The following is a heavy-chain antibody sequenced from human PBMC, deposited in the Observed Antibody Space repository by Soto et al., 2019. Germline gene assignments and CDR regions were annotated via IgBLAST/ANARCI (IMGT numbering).Heavy chain of an antibody. CDR2: IWYDGSNK. D-gene: IGHD6-19*01. J-gene: IGHJ1*01. CDR1: GFTFSSYG. V-gene: IGHV3-33*01. CDR3: AREAVAGRVYFQH. Sequence: PGGSLRLSCAASGFTFSSYGMHWVRQAPGKGLEWVAVIWYDGSNKYYADSVKGRFTISRDNSKNTLYLQMNSLRAEDTAVYYCAREAVAGRVYFQHWGQGTLVTVSS.